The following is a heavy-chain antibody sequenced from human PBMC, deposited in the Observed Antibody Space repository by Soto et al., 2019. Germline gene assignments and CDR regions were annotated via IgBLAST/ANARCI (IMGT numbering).Heavy chain of an antibody. Sequence: SETLSLTCTVSGGSVSSGSYYWSWIRQPPGKGLEWIGYIYYSGSTNYNPSLKSRVTISVDTSKNQFSLKLSSVTAADTAVYYCASLLWFGELKNWFDPWGQGTLVTVSS. CDR2: IYYSGST. D-gene: IGHD3-10*01. CDR3: ASLLWFGELKNWFDP. V-gene: IGHV4-61*01. J-gene: IGHJ5*02. CDR1: GGSVSSGSYY.